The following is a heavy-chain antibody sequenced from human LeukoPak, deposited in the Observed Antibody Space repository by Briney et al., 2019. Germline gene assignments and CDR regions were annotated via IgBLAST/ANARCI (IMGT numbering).Heavy chain of an antibody. CDR2: IYQSGST. D-gene: IGHD7-27*01. V-gene: IGHV4-30-2*01. J-gene: IGHJ6*02. CDR1: GGSISSGGYS. CDR3: ARTDWGSTASYGMDV. Sequence: PSQTLSLTCAVSGGSISSGGYSWSWIRQPPGKGLEWIGYIYQSGSTYYNPSLKSRVTISVDTSKNQFSLKLSSVTAADTAVYYCARTDWGSTASYGMDVWGQGTTVTVSS.